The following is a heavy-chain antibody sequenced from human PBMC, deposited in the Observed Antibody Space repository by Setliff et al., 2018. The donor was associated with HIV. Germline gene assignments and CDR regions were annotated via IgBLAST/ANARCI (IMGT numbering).Heavy chain of an antibody. V-gene: IGHV1-69*13. D-gene: IGHD2-2*01. CDR2: TIPMFGTA. CDR1: GYTFSNFY. CDR3: ARESACSSTSCPKVLDY. J-gene: IGHJ4*02. Sequence: SVKVSCKASGYTFSNFYIHWVRQAPGQGLEWMGGTIPMFGTANYAQKFQGRVTITADESTNTGYMELSGLRFEDTAVYYCARESACSSTSCPKVLDYWGQGTLVTVSS.